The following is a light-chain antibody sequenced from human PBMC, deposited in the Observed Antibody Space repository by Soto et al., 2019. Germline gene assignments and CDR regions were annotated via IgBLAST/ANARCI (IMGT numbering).Light chain of an antibody. Sequence: QSVLTQPASVSGSPGQSISISCTGTGNDVGGYTFVSWYQQHPDKVTKLVIFDVNRRPSGVSDRFSGSKSVNAASLTISGLQAEDEADYYCCSYTATTTYVFGTGTKVTVL. V-gene: IGLV2-14*03. CDR2: DVN. CDR3: CSYTATTTYV. CDR1: GNDVGGYTF. J-gene: IGLJ1*01.